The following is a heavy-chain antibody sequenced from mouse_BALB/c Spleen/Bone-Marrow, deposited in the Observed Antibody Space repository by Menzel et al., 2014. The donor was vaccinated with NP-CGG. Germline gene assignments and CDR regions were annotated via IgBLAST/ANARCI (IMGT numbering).Heavy chain of an antibody. J-gene: IGHJ1*01. D-gene: IGHD2-2*01. CDR2: INPYNDGT. V-gene: IGHV1-14*01. Sequence: EVKVVESGPELVKPGASVKMSCKASGYTFTSYVMHWVEQKPGQGLEWIGYINPYNDGTKYNEKFKGKATLTSDKSSSTAYMELSSLTSEDSAVYYCARSLYGYDWYFDVWGAGTTVTVSS. CDR3: ARSLYGYDWYFDV. CDR1: GYTFTSYV.